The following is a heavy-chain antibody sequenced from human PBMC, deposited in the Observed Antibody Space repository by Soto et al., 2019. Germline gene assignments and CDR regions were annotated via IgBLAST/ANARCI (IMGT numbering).Heavy chain of an antibody. V-gene: IGHV1-18*01. CDR2: ISAKNGDK. Sequence: QVHLVQSGAELKKPGASVRVYCQASGYSFTRHGISWVRPAPGQGLEWMGWISAKNGDKNYAQKFQGRVIMTTDTSTSTAYMEMRSLRSDDTAVYYCVRDRDSDTWPSRDVWGQGTTVTVSS. CDR3: VRDRDSDTWPSRDV. CDR1: GYSFTRHG. D-gene: IGHD1-26*01. J-gene: IGHJ6*02.